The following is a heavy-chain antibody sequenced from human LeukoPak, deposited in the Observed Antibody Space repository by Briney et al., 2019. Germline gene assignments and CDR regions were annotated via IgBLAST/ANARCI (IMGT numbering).Heavy chain of an antibody. V-gene: IGHV1-2*02. D-gene: IGHD2-2*01. Sequence: ASVKVSCKASGYTFTSYGISWVRQAPGQGLEWMGWINPNSGGTNYAQKFQGRVTMTRDTSISTAYMELSRLRSDDTAVYYCARGEGAGTSCYYDYWGQGTLVTVSS. CDR2: INPNSGGT. CDR1: GYTFTSYG. CDR3: ARGEGAGTSCYYDY. J-gene: IGHJ4*02.